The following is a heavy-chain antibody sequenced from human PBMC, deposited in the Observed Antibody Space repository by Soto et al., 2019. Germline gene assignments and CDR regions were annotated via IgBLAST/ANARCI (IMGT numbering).Heavy chain of an antibody. CDR2: IKSDGSST. V-gene: IGHV3-74*01. Sequence: GGSLRLSCAASGITFSSYWMHWVRQAPGKGLVWVSRIKSDGSSTSYADSVKGRFTISRDNAKNTLYLQMNSLRAEDTAVYYCAREACSGGNCFYFGPDYWGQGTLVT. J-gene: IGHJ4*02. CDR3: AREACSGGNCFYFGPDY. CDR1: GITFSSYW. D-gene: IGHD2-15*01.